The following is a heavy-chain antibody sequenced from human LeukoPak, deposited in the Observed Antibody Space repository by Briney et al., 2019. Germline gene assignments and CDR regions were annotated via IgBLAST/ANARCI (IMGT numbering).Heavy chain of an antibody. V-gene: IGHV4-59*01. J-gene: IGHJ4*02. D-gene: IGHD3-3*01. CDR3: ARGIPYDFWSGYQYYFDY. CDR2: IYYSGST. CDR1: GVSISSYY. Sequence: SETLSLTCTVSGVSISSYYWSWIRQPPGKGPEWIGYIYYSGSTNYNPSLKSRVTISVDTPKNQFSLKLSSVTAADTAVYYFARGIPYDFWSGYQYYFDYWGQGTLVTVSS.